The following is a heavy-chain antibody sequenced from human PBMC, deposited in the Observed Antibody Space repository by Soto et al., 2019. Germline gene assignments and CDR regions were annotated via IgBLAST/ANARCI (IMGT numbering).Heavy chain of an antibody. CDR3: ASLPRSGWDHYYYGMDV. CDR1: GFTFSTYG. J-gene: IGHJ6*02. V-gene: IGHV3-30*03. D-gene: IGHD6-19*01. CDR2: MSHDGSHK. Sequence: QVQLVESGGGVVQAGGSLGLSCTASGFTFSTYGMHWVRQAPGKGPEWVAVMSHDGSHKAFLDSVKGRFIISRDNSMNTLYLQMNSLRPDDTAVYYCASLPRSGWDHYYYGMDVWGQGTTVIVSS.